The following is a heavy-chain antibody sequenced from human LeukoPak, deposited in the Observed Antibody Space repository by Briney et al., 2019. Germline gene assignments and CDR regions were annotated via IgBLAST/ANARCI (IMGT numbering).Heavy chain of an antibody. CDR1: GFTVSSNY. Sequence: GGSLRLSCAASGFTVSSNYMSWVRQAPGKGLEWVSVIYSGGSTYYADSVKGRFTISRDNAKNSLYLQMNSLRDEDTAVYYCARSRTGNYFDSWGQGTLVTVSS. D-gene: IGHD2-8*02. CDR2: IYSGGST. J-gene: IGHJ4*02. V-gene: IGHV3-53*01. CDR3: ARSRTGNYFDS.